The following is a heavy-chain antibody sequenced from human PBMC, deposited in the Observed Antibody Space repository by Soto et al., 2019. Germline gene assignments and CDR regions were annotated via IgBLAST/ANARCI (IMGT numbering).Heavy chain of an antibody. J-gene: IGHJ4*02. CDR3: TNGRRQQPPLD. V-gene: IGHV3-30*18. CDR2: ISYDGSSK. D-gene: IGHD6-13*01. Sequence: GGSLRLCCAASGFTFSNYVMQWVRQAPGKGLEWVAVISYDGSSKFYADSEGRFTISRDNSKNTLYLQMNSLRAEDTAVYYCTNGRRQQPPLDWGQGTLVTVSS. CDR1: GFTFSNYV.